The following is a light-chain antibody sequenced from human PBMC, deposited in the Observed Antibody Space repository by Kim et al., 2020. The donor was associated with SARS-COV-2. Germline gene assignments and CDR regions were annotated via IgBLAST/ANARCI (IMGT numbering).Light chain of an antibody. Sequence: QSALTQPRSVSGSPGQSLTISCTGSSSDVGAYNYVSWYQQHPGKAPRMLVYDVTERPSGVPDRFSGSKSGNTASLTISGLQSEDEADYYCCTYGGTHGVGYVFGSGTTVTVL. CDR1: SSDVGAYNY. CDR3: CTYGGTHGVGYV. J-gene: IGLJ1*01. V-gene: IGLV2-11*01. CDR2: DVT.